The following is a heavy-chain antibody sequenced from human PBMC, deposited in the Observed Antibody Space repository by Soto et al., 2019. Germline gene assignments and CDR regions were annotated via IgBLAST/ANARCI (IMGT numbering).Heavy chain of an antibody. CDR3: ARSQLGV. Sequence: QVSLVQSGGEVKKPGASVKLSCKASGYAFGDYGVSWVRQAPGQGLEWMGWIFAYDGKTYYDQKFQGRIAMTTDTSTNTAYMELWSLKPDESALYFCARSQLGVWGQGTMVTVSS. J-gene: IGHJ6*02. V-gene: IGHV1-18*01. CDR1: GYAFGDYG. CDR2: IFAYDGKT.